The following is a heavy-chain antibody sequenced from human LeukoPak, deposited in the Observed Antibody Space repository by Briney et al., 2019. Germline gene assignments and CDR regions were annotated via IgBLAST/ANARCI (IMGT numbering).Heavy chain of an antibody. CDR1: GGSISSGDYY. CDR2: IYYSGST. Sequence: SETLSLTCTVSGGSISSGDYYWSWIRQPPGKGLEWIGYIYYSGSTYYNPSLKSRVTISVDTSKNQFSLKLSSVTAADTAVYYCARGSWYGDYSYYFDYWGQGTLVTVSS. CDR3: ARGSWYGDYSYYFDY. D-gene: IGHD4-17*01. V-gene: IGHV4-30-4*01. J-gene: IGHJ4*02.